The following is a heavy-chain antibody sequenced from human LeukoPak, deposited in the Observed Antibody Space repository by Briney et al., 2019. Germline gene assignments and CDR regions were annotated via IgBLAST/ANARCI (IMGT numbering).Heavy chain of an antibody. CDR2: IYYTGST. CDR3: ARSYDSSGYYYYGMDV. J-gene: IGHJ6*02. Sequence: SETLSLTCTVSGGSIRGYYWSWIRQPPGEGLEWIGYIYYTGSTEYNPSLKSRVTISVDTSKIQFSLKLNSVTAADTAVYYCARSYDSSGYYYYGMDVWGQGTTVTVSS. CDR1: GGSIRGYY. D-gene: IGHD3-22*01. V-gene: IGHV4-59*08.